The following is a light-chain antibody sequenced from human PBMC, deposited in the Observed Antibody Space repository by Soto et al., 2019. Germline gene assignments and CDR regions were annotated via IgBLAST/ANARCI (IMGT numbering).Light chain of an antibody. CDR3: AAWDDSLNGVV. J-gene: IGLJ2*01. CDR1: SSNIGSNT. CDR2: RNN. Sequence: QPVLTQPPSASGTPGQRVTLSCSGSSSNIGSNTVNWYQQLPGTAPELLIYRNNHRPSGVPDRFSGSKSGTSASLAISGLQSEDEADYYCAAWDDSLNGVVFGGGTKLTVL. V-gene: IGLV1-44*01.